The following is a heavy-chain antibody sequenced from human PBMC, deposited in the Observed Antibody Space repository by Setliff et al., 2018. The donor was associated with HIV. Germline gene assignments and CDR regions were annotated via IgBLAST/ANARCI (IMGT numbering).Heavy chain of an antibody. CDR2: FDPEDGET. J-gene: IGHJ4*02. CDR1: GYTLTELS. V-gene: IGHV1-24*01. CDR3: ALLYCARDLSRSADYGVFDY. Sequence: ASVKVSCKVSGYTLTELSMHWVRQAPGKGLEWMGGFDPEDGETIYAQKFQGRVTMTEDTSTDTAYMELSSLRSEDTAVYYCALLYCARDLSRSADYGVFDYWGQGTLVTVSS. D-gene: IGHD4-17*01.